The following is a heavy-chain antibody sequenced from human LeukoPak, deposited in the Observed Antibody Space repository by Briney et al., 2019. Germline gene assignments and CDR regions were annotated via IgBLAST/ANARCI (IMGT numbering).Heavy chain of an antibody. J-gene: IGHJ4*02. CDR3: AGPFRVQGDFDY. CDR1: GFSFSSYA. CDR2: ISASGDRT. D-gene: IGHD1-1*01. V-gene: IGHV3-23*01. Sequence: GGSLRLSCAASGFSFSSYAMSWVRQAPGKGLEWVSGISASGDRTYYADSVKGRFTISRDNSKNTLFLQMNSLRAEDTAVYYCAGPFRVQGDFDYWGQGTLVTVSS.